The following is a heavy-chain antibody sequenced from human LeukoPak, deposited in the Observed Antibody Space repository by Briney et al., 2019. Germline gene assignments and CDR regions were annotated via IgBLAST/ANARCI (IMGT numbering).Heavy chain of an antibody. V-gene: IGHV3-7*01. CDR1: GFTFSSYW. CDR3: AREGGMTYYDFWSGYYMDV. D-gene: IGHD3-3*01. Sequence: GGSLRLSCAASGFTFSSYWMSWARQAPGKGLEWVANIKQDGSEKYYVDSVKGRFTISRDNAKNSLYLQMNSLRAEDTAVYYCAREGGMTYYDFWSGYYMDVWGKGTTVTVSS. CDR2: IKQDGSEK. J-gene: IGHJ6*03.